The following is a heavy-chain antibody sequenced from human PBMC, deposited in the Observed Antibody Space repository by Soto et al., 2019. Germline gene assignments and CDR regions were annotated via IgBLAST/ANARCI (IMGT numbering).Heavy chain of an antibody. CDR3: ARAGYSSSWYPEVFDY. D-gene: IGHD6-13*01. CDR1: GFTVSSNY. J-gene: IGHJ4*02. CDR2: IYSGGST. V-gene: IGHV3-53*04. Sequence: WGSLRLSCAASGFTVSSNYMSWVRQAPGKGLEWVSVIYSGGSTYYADSVKGRFTISRHNSKNTLYLQMNSLRAEDTAVYYCARAGYSSSWYPEVFDYWGQGTLVTVSS.